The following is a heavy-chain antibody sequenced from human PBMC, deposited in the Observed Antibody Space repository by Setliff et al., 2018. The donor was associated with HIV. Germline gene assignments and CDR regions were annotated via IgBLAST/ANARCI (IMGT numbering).Heavy chain of an antibody. CDR2: INQDESTK. CDR3: VRDVNGGYFDL. Sequence: PGGSLRLSCVDSGFTFRSHWMAWIRQAPGREMEFVGNINQDESTKNYMNSVLGRFTLSRDNAGNSLYLQMSGLRVEDTAVYYCVRDVNGGYFDLWGRGTLVTAPQ. J-gene: IGHJ2*01. V-gene: IGHV3-7*01. D-gene: IGHD4-17*01. CDR1: GFTFRSHW.